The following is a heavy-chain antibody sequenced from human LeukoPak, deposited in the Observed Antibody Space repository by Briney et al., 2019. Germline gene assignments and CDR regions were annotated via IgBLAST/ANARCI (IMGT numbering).Heavy chain of an antibody. D-gene: IGHD6-13*01. J-gene: IGHJ3*01. CDR2: IDVNGNM. CDR3: VRQIGAGAFDF. V-gene: IGHV4-34*01. Sequence: PSETLSLTCAVYGGTFPGYFWTWIRQPPGRGLEWIGGIDVNGNMHSNPSLMSRVTLSVDTSKNQFSLTLRSVTAADTALYSCVRQIGAGAFDFWGQGTEVTVSS. CDR1: GGTFPGYF.